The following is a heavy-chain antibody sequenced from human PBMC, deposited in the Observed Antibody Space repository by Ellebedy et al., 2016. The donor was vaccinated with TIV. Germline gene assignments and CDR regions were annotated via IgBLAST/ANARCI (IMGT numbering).Heavy chain of an antibody. CDR2: IYYSGST. Sequence: SETLSLXXTVSGGSISSSSYYWGWIRQPPGKGLEWIGSIYYSGSTYYNPSLKSRVTISVDTSKNQFSLKLSSVTAADTAVYYCARVIVVVGWFNPWGQGTLVTVSS. J-gene: IGHJ5*02. V-gene: IGHV4-39*01. CDR3: ARVIVVVGWFNP. D-gene: IGHD3-22*01. CDR1: GGSISSSSYY.